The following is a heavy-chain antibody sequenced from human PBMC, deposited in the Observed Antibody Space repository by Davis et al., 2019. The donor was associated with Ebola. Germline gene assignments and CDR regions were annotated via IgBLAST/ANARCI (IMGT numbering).Heavy chain of an antibody. D-gene: IGHD6-19*01. CDR1: GFSVSANH. CDR2: MYNGGST. V-gene: IGHV3-66*01. CDR3: AGSLIVAGFSNY. Sequence: GESLKISCAASGFSVSANHMTWVRQAPGKGLEWISMMYNGGSTFYADSVKGRFTISRDNSKNMFYLQMNTLRDEDTAVYYCAGSLIVAGFSNYWGQGTLVTVSS. J-gene: IGHJ4*02.